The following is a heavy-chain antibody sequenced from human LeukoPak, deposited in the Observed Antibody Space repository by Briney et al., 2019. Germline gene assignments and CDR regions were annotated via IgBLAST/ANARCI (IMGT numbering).Heavy chain of an antibody. Sequence: PGGSLRLSCAASGFTFSSFAMTWVRQAPGKGLEWVSNIDEGGGSTYYADSVKGRFTISRDNSKNTLYLQMNSLRAEDTAVYYCAKGRNRFDYWGQGSPVTVSS. J-gene: IGHJ4*02. CDR2: IDEGGGST. V-gene: IGHV3-23*01. CDR1: GFTFSSFA. CDR3: AKGRNRFDY.